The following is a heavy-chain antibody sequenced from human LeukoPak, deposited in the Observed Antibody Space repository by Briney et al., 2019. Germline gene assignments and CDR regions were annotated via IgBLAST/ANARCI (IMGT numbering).Heavy chain of an antibody. Sequence: PSQTLSLTCAVSGGSISRSGYSWSWIRQPPGKGLDWIAYIYYTGSTYYNPSLKSRVTISLDTSKNQFSLKLTSVTAADTAVYYCARGVPRSYYDFWSGYYGDYYYYYMDVWGKGTTVTVSS. CDR2: IYYTGST. D-gene: IGHD3-3*01. CDR1: GGSISRSGYS. V-gene: IGHV4-30-4*07. J-gene: IGHJ6*03. CDR3: ARGVPRSYYDFWSGYYGDYYYYYMDV.